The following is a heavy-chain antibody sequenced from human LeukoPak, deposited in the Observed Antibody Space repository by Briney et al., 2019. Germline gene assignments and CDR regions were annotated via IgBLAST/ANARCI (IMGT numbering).Heavy chain of an antibody. CDR1: GFTFSTSA. Sequence: GGSLRLSCAASGFTFSTSAMTWVRQAPGKGLEWVSGISGSGVTDYADSVKGRFTISRDNAKNSLYLQMNSLRAEDTAVYYCARGIATGIDFFDPWGQGTLVTVSS. CDR2: ISGSGVT. CDR3: ARGIATGIDFFDP. V-gene: IGHV3-23*01. J-gene: IGHJ5*02. D-gene: IGHD6-13*01.